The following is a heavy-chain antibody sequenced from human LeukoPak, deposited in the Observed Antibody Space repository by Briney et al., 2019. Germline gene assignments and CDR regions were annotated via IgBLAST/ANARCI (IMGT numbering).Heavy chain of an antibody. CDR2: IYYSGST. D-gene: IGHD3-10*01. Sequence: IYYSGSTYYNPSLKSRVTISVDTSKNQFSLKLSSVTAADTAVYYCARQIGDGELSGGTIDYWGQGTLVTVSS. J-gene: IGHJ4*02. CDR3: ARQIGDGELSGGTIDY. V-gene: IGHV4-39*01.